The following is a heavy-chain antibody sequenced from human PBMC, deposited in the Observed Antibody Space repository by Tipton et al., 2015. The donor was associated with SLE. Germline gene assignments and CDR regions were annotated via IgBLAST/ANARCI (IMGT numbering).Heavy chain of an antibody. CDR1: GGSFSGYY. Sequence: TLSLTCAVYGGSFSGYYWTWIRQPPGKGLEWIGEINHSGDTNYNPSLTSRVTISVDTSKNHFSLELGSVTAADTAVYYCARGLTAETGGDAFDIWGQGTMVAVSS. J-gene: IGHJ3*02. CDR3: ARGLTAETGGDAFDI. D-gene: IGHD7-27*01. CDR2: INHSGDT. V-gene: IGHV4-34*01.